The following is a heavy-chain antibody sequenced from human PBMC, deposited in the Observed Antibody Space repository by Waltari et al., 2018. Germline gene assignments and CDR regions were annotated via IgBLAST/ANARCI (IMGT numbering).Heavy chain of an antibody. V-gene: IGHV3-48*04. Sequence: EVQLVESGEGLVQPGGSLRLSCAASGFTFSSYSMNWVRQAPGKGLAWVSDIDSSSSTIYYADSVKGRFTISRDNAKNSLYLQMNSLRAEDTAVYYCARGGCSSTSCYLPYWGQGTLVTVSS. CDR1: GFTFSSYS. J-gene: IGHJ4*02. CDR2: IDSSSSTI. CDR3: ARGGCSSTSCYLPY. D-gene: IGHD2-2*01.